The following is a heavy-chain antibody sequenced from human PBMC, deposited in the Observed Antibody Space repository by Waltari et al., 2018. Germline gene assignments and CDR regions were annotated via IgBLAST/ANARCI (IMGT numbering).Heavy chain of an antibody. J-gene: IGHJ4*02. V-gene: IGHV1-3*01. Sequence: QVQLVQSGAEVKKPGASVKVSCKASGYTFTSYAMHWVRQAPGQRLEWMGWINAGNGNTKYSQKFQGRVTITADTSTDTAYMELSSLRSEDTAVYYCATTWGSRGRGRSGGYWGQGTLVTVSS. CDR2: INAGNGNT. CDR1: GYTFTSYA. D-gene: IGHD2-15*01. CDR3: ATTWGSRGRGRSGGY.